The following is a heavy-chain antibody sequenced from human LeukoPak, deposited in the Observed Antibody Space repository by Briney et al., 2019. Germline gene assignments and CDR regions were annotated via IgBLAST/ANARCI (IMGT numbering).Heavy chain of an antibody. J-gene: IGHJ4*02. V-gene: IGHV3-49*03. D-gene: IGHD4/OR15-4a*01. CDR1: GFTFGDYA. Sequence: GRSLRLSCTTSGFTFGDYAMSWFRQAPGKGLEWVAFIKNKAYGVTVEYAASVKGRFSISGDDSKSIAYLQMNSLKIEDTAVYYCTRGGASARYYFDYWGQGTLVTVSS. CDR2: IKNKAYGVTV. CDR3: TRGGASARYYFDY.